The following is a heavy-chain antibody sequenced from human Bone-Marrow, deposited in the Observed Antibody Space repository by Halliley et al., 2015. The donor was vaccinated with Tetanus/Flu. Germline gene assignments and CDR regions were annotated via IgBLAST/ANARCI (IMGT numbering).Heavy chain of an antibody. CDR1: GGSISTYY. J-gene: IGHJ4*02. CDR3: ARAPPSGHDLDVRGILNFDH. D-gene: IGHD3-10*01. CDR2: IYYSGTT. V-gene: IGHV4-59*01. Sequence: TLSLTCTVSGGSISTYYWNWIRQPPGKGLEWIGCIYYSGTTNYNPSLKSRVSISVDTSKSQFSLKLASVTAADTAVYYCARAPPSGHDLDVRGILNFDHWGQGTLVTVSS.